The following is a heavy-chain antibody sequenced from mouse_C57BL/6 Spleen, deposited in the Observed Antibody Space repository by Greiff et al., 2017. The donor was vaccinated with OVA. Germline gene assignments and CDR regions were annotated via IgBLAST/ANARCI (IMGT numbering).Heavy chain of an antibody. V-gene: IGHV5-6*01. CDR2: ISSGGSYT. CDR1: GFTFSSYG. Sequence: EVQLQESGGDLVKPGGSLKLSCAASGFTFSSYGMSWVRQTPDKRLEWVATISSGGSYTYYPDSVKGRFTISRDNAKNTLYLQMSSLKSEDTAMYYCARHHYYGSSYDWYFDVWGTGTTVTVSS. CDR3: ARHHYYGSSYDWYFDV. J-gene: IGHJ1*03. D-gene: IGHD1-1*01.